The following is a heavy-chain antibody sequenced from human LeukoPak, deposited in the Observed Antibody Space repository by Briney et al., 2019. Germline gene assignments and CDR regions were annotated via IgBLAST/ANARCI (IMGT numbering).Heavy chain of an antibody. CDR1: GFTFSNAW. V-gene: IGHV3-15*01. CDR3: TTNILTGYYDFDY. CDR2: IKSKTDGGTT. Sequence: GGSLRLSCAASGFTFSNAWMSWVRQAPGKGLEWVGRIKSKTDGGTTDYAAPVKGRFTISRDDSKNTLYLQMNSLKTEDTAVYYCTTNILTGYYDFDYRGQGTLVTVSS. D-gene: IGHD3-9*01. J-gene: IGHJ4*02.